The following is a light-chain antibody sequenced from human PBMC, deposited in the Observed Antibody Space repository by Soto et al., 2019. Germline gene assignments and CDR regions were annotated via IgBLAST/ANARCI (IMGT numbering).Light chain of an antibody. Sequence: QSALTQPPSVSGAPGQRVTISCTGSSSNIGAGYDVHWYQQHPGKAPKLLIYDITNRPSGVSNRFSGSKSGTTASLTISGLQAEDEADYYCSSYASRSSYVFGTGTKVTV. J-gene: IGLJ1*01. CDR1: SSNIGAGYD. CDR2: DIT. V-gene: IGLV1-40*01. CDR3: SSYASRSSYV.